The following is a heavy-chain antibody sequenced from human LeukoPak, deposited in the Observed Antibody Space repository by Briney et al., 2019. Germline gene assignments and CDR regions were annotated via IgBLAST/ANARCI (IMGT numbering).Heavy chain of an antibody. Sequence: GGSLRLSCAASGFTFSSYAMHWVRQAPGKGLEWVAVISYDGSNKYYADSVKGRFTISRDNSKNTLYLQMNSLRAEDTAVYYCARDHLDYYDMKFHWGQGALSPSPQ. CDR3: ARDHLDYYDMKFH. V-gene: IGHV3-30-3*01. CDR2: ISYDGSNK. CDR1: GFTFSSYA. J-gene: IGHJ4*02. D-gene: IGHD3-22*01.